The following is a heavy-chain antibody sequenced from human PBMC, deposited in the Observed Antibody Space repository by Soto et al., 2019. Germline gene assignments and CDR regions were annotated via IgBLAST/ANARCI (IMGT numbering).Heavy chain of an antibody. CDR2: IIPIFGTA. CDR3: ARVFRFSGTPGELPNGGWFDS. J-gene: IGHJ5*01. V-gene: IGHV1-69*13. D-gene: IGHD1-7*01. Sequence: SVKVSCNASGCTFSSYAIGLVRQAPGQGLEWVGGIIPIFGTANYAQKFQGRVTITADESTSTAYMELSSLRSEDKAVYYCARVFRFSGTPGELPNGGWFDSWGQGTLVTVSS. CDR1: GCTFSSYA.